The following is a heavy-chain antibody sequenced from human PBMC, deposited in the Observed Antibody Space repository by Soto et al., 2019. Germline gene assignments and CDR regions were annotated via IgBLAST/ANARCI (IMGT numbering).Heavy chain of an antibody. CDR2: IIPIFGTA. V-gene: IGHV1-69*13. J-gene: IGHJ5*02. CDR3: ARQEVGATSVVWFDP. Sequence: ASVKVSCKASGGTFSSYAISWVGQAPGQGLEWMGGIIPIFGTANYAQKFQGRVTITADQSTSTAYMELSSLRSEDTAVYYCARQEVGATSVVWFDPWGQGTRVTVSS. CDR1: GGTFSSYA. D-gene: IGHD1-26*01.